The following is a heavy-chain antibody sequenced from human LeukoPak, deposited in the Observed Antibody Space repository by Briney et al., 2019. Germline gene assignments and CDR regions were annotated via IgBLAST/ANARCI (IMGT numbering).Heavy chain of an antibody. CDR3: ARAGCSSTSCYVWGNWFDP. CDR1: GFTFSSYA. CDR2: ISYDGSNK. J-gene: IGHJ5*02. D-gene: IGHD2-2*01. V-gene: IGHV3-30*04. Sequence: GRSLRLSCAASGFTFSSYAMHGVRQAPGKGLEWGAVISYDGSNKYYADSVKGRFTISRDNSKNTLYLQMNSLRAEDTAVYYCARAGCSSTSCYVWGNWFDPWGQGTLVTVSS.